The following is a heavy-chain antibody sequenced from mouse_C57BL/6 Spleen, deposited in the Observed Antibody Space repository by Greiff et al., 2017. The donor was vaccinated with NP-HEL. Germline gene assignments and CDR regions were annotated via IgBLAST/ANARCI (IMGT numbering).Heavy chain of an antibody. D-gene: IGHD1-1*01. Sequence: EVMLVESGEGLVKPGGSLKLSCAASGFTFSSYAMSWVRQTPEKRLEWVAYISSGGDYIYYADTVQGRFTISRDNARNTLYLQMSSLKSEDTAMYYCTREGVVGFDYWGQGTTLTVSS. V-gene: IGHV5-9-1*02. CDR3: TREGVVGFDY. CDR2: ISSGGDYI. CDR1: GFTFSSYA. J-gene: IGHJ2*01.